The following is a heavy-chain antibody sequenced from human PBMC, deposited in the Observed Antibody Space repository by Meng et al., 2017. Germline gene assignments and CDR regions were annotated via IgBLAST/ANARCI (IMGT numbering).Heavy chain of an antibody. CDR1: GFTFDDYA. CDR2: ISWNSGSI. J-gene: IGHJ6*02. D-gene: IGHD6-19*01. CDR3: ARLTVAGHRDYYYGMDV. Sequence: SLKISCAASGFTFDDYAMHWVRQAPGKGLEWVSGISWNSGSIGYADSVKGRFTISRDNAKNSLYLQMNSLRAEDTAVYYCARLTVAGHRDYYYGMDVWGQGTTVTVSS. V-gene: IGHV3-9*01.